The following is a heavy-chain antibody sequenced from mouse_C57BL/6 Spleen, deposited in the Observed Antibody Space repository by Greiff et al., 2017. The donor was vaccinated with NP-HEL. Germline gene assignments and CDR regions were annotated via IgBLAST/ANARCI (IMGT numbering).Heavy chain of an antibody. CDR3: ARQGRRAMDY. CDR2: ISSGSSTI. V-gene: IGHV5-17*01. D-gene: IGHD2-14*01. J-gene: IGHJ4*01. Sequence: EVKLEESGGGLVKPGGSLKLSCAASGFTFSDYGMHWVRQAPEKGLEWVAYISSGSSTIYYADTVKGRFTISRDNAKNTLVLQMTSLRSEDTAMYYCARQGRRAMDYWGQGTSVTVSS. CDR1: GFTFSDYG.